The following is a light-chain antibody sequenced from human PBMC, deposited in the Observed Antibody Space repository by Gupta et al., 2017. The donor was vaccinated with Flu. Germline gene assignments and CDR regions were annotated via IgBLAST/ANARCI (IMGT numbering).Light chain of an antibody. J-gene: IGLJ2*01. CDR3: SSYAGSNNLGVV. CDR1: SSAVVGYNY. V-gene: IGLV2-8*01. Sequence: TISCTGTSSAVVGYNYVSWYQQNPGKAPNLLIYEVSKRPSGVPDRFSGSKSGNTASLTVSGLQAEDEADYYCSSYAGSNNLGVVFGGGTKLTVL. CDR2: EVS.